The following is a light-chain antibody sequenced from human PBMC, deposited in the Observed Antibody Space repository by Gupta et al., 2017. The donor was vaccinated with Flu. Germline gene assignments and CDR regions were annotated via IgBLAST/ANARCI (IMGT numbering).Light chain of an antibody. CDR3: AAWDDSLSTYV. V-gene: IGLV1-47*01. CDR1: STNIGSGF. CDR2: RNN. Sequence: RATDSCSGSSTNIGSGFVYWYQHLAGADPKLLIYRNNRRPSGVPERFSGSNSVTSASLAISGLRAEDEGDYYCAAWDDSLSTYVFGTGTKVTVL. J-gene: IGLJ1*01.